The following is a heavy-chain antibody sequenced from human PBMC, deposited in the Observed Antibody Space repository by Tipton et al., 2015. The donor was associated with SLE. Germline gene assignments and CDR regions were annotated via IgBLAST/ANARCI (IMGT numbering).Heavy chain of an antibody. J-gene: IGHJ4*02. CDR3: ARLISAYDCNFDY. Sequence: LRLSCVASGFTFSSFAMSWVRQAPGKGLEWIGSFYYGKSTFYNPSLKSRVTISVDTSTNRLSLQLSSVTAADTALYYCARLISAYDCNFDYWGQGTVVIVSS. D-gene: IGHD5-12*01. V-gene: IGHV4-38-2*01. CDR1: GFTFSSFAM. CDR2: FYYGKST.